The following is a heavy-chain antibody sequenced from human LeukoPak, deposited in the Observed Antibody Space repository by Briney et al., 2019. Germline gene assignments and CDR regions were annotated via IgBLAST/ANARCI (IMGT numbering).Heavy chain of an antibody. D-gene: IGHD4-17*01. J-gene: IGHJ6*03. CDR3: ARGKTTVTTIYYYYYYMDV. V-gene: IGHV1-8*01. Sequence: ASVKVSCKASGYTFISYDINWVRQATGQGLEWMGWMNPNSGNTGYAQKFQGRVTMTRNTSISTAYMELSSLRTEDTAVYYCARGKTTVTTIYYYYYYMDVWGTGTTVTASS. CDR1: GYTFISYD. CDR2: MNPNSGNT.